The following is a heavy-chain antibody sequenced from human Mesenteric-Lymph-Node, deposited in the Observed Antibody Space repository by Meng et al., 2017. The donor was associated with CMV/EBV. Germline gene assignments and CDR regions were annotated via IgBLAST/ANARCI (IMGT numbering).Heavy chain of an antibody. CDR1: GYTFTGYY. Sequence: ASVKVSCKASGYTFTGYYMHWVRQAPGQGLEWMGWINPNSGGTNYAQKFQGRVTMTRDTSISTAYMELSRLRSDDTAVYYCARDLRVATITDYYYGMDVWGQGTTVTVSS. V-gene: IGHV1-2*02. CDR3: ARDLRVATITDYYYGMDV. J-gene: IGHJ6*02. D-gene: IGHD5-12*01. CDR2: INPNSGGT.